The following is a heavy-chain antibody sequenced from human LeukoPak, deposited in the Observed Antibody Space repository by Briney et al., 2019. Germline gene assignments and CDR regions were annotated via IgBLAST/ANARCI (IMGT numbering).Heavy chain of an antibody. CDR2: IYSGGST. D-gene: IGHD5-18*01. CDR1: GFTASSNY. Sequence: GSLRLSCAASGFTASSNYMSWVRQAPGKGLEWVSVIYSGGSTYYADSVKGRFTISRDNSKNTLYLQMNSLRAEDTAVYYCATRGYSYGYPKKPFDYWGQGTLVTVSS. CDR3: ATRGYSYGYPKKPFDY. J-gene: IGHJ4*02. V-gene: IGHV3-53*01.